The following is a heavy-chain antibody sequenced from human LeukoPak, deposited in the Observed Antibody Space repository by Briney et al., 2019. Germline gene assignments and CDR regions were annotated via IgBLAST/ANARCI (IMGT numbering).Heavy chain of an antibody. V-gene: IGHV3-30-3*01. CDR1: GFTFSSYA. D-gene: IGHD6-13*01. CDR2: ISYDGSNK. CDR3: ARDLGYSSSWHHFDY. J-gene: IGHJ4*02. Sequence: PGRSLRLSCAASGFTFSSYAMYWVRQAPGKGLEWVAVISYDGSNKYYADSVKGRFTISRDNSKNTLYLQMSSLRAEDTAVYYCARDLGYSSSWHHFDYWGQGTLVTVSS.